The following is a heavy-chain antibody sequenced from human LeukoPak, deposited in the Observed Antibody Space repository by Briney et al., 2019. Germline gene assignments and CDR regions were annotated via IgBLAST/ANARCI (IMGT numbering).Heavy chain of an antibody. D-gene: IGHD5-18*01. CDR2: IYTSGST. V-gene: IGHV4-4*07. CDR3: AREGWIQLWPTDAFDI. J-gene: IGHJ3*02. CDR1: GGSISSYY. Sequence: SETLSLTCTVSGGSISSYYWSWIRQPAGKGLEWIGRIYTSGSTNYNPSLKSRVTMSVDTSKNQFSLKLSSVTAADTAVYYCAREGWIQLWPTDAFDIWGQGTMVTVSS.